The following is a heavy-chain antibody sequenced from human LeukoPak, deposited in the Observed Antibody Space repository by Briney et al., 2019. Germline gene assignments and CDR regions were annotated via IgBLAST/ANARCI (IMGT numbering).Heavy chain of an antibody. CDR3: ARDSSSAAAFDI. D-gene: IGHD2-2*01. CDR1: GFTFSSYA. Sequence: PGRSLRLSCAASGFTFSSYAMHWVRQAPGKGLEWVAVISYDGSNKYYADSVKGRFTISRDNSKNTLYLQMNSLRAEDTAVYYCARDSSSAAAFDIWGQGTMVTVSS. CDR2: ISYDGSNK. J-gene: IGHJ3*02. V-gene: IGHV3-30-3*01.